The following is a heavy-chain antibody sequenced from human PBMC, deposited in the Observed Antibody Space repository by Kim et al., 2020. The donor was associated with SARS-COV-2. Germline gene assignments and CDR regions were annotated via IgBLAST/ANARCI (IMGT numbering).Heavy chain of an antibody. D-gene: IGHD2-15*01. V-gene: IGHV1-69*13. J-gene: IGHJ6*02. Sequence: SVKVSCKASGGTFSSYAISWVRQAPGQGLEWMGGIIPIFGTANYAQKFQGRVTITADESTSTAYMELSSLGSEDTAVYYCARDGIYCSGGSCYSRGGYYYGIDVWGQGTTCTLSS. CDR2: IIPIFGTA. CDR1: GGTFSSYA. CDR3: ARDGIYCSGGSCYSRGGYYYGIDV.